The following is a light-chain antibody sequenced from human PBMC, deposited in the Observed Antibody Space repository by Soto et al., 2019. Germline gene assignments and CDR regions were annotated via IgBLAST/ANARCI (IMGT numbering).Light chain of an antibody. J-gene: IGKJ1*01. V-gene: IGKV4-1*01. CDR2: WAS. Sequence: IVINHSPDSLAVSLFESATINCRSSLIVLFTSNDKIFVSWYQQKPGQSPKLLINWASTREPGVPDRFSGSGSGTDFTLNINSLQAEDVATYYCQQFFYFPTFGQGTKVDI. CDR1: LIVLFTSNDKIF. CDR3: QQFFYFPT.